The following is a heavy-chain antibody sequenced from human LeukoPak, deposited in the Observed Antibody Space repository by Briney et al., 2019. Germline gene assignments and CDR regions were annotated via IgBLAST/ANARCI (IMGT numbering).Heavy chain of an antibody. D-gene: IGHD3-22*01. V-gene: IGHV4-34*01. J-gene: IGHJ3*01. CDR1: GGSFSGYY. CDR2: INHSGST. Sequence: SETLSLTCAVYGGSFSGYYWSWIRQPPGKGLEWIGEINHSGSTNYNPSLKSRVTISLDTSKNQFSLKLTSVTAADTAVYYCAKAPYLSSGSWGQGILVAVSS. CDR3: AKAPYLSSGS.